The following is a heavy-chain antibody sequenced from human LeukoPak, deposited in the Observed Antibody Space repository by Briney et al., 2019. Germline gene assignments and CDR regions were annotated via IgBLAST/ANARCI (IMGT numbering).Heavy chain of an antibody. V-gene: IGHV3-11*05. CDR2: IGSSSTYT. J-gene: IGHJ5*02. CDR3: AKDPSTGYSSSWNWFDP. D-gene: IGHD6-13*01. CDR1: GFPFSDYY. Sequence: GGSLRLSCAASGFPFSDYYMTWIRQAPGKGLEWISYIGSSSTYTHYADSVKGRFTISRDNSKNTLYLQMNSLRAEDTAVYYCAKDPSTGYSSSWNWFDPWGQGTLVTVSS.